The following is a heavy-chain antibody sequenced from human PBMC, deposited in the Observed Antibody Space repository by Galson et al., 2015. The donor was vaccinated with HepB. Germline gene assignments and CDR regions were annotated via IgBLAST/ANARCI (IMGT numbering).Heavy chain of an antibody. J-gene: IGHJ5*02. Sequence: QSGAEVKKPGTSVKVSCKASGFTFTSSAVQWVRQARGQRLEWIGWIVVGSGNTNYAQKFQERVTITRDMSTSTAYMELSSLRSEDTAVYHCAADPRYNWNYGWFDPWGQGTLVTVSS. D-gene: IGHD1-7*01. V-gene: IGHV1-58*01. CDR3: AADPRYNWNYGWFDP. CDR1: GFTFTSSA. CDR2: IVVGSGNT.